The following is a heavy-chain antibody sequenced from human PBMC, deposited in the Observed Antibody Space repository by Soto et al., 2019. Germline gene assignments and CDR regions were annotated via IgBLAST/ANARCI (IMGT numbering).Heavy chain of an antibody. J-gene: IGHJ6*02. D-gene: IGHD5-18*01. CDR3: ARGLEQATAMVITV. Sequence: QVQLVESGGGVVQPGRSLRLSCAASGFTFSSYAMHWVRQAPGKGLEWVAVISYDGSNKYYADSVKGRFTISRDNSKNTLYLQMNSLRAEDTAVYYCARGLEQATAMVITVWGQGTTVTVSS. V-gene: IGHV3-30-3*01. CDR1: GFTFSSYA. CDR2: ISYDGSNK.